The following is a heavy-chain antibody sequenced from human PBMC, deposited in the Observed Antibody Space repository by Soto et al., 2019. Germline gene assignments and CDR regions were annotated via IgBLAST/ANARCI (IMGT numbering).Heavy chain of an antibody. Sequence: ASVKVSCKASGYTFTSYYMHWVRQAPGQGLEWMGIINPSGGSTSYAQKFQGRVTMTRDTSTSTVYMELSSLRSEDTAVYYCARDQSAARRGGSSYYYYYGMDVWGQGTTVTVSS. CDR2: INPSGGST. V-gene: IGHV1-46*01. J-gene: IGHJ6*02. CDR3: ARDQSAARRGGSSYYYYYGMDV. D-gene: IGHD6-6*01. CDR1: GYTFTSYY.